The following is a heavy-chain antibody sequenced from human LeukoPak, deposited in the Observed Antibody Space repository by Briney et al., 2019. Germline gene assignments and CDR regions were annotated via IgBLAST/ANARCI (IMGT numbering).Heavy chain of an antibody. V-gene: IGHV4-59*11. CDR2: IHYTGKP. D-gene: IGHD3-16*01. CDR1: GGSISGHY. Sequence: SETLSLTCSVSGGSISGHYWTWIRQPPGMGLEWIGQIHYTGKPDYNPSLKSRITISVDTSKNQVSLQVSSVTAADSAIYYCARFGVDYDMDVWGHGTTVTVFS. J-gene: IGHJ6*02. CDR3: ARFGVDYDMDV.